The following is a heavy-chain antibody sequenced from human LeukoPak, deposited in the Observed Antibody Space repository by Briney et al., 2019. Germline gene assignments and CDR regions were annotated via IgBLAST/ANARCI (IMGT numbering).Heavy chain of an antibody. Sequence: GGSLRLSCAASRFTFDDYGMSWVRQAPGKGLEWVSGINWNGDTTGYADSVQGRFTISRDTAKNSLYLQMNSLRAEDTALYYCARVVRGVIAAYFDYWGQGTLVTVSS. J-gene: IGHJ4*02. V-gene: IGHV3-20*04. CDR3: ARVVRGVIAAYFDY. CDR1: RFTFDDYG. CDR2: INWNGDTT. D-gene: IGHD3-10*01.